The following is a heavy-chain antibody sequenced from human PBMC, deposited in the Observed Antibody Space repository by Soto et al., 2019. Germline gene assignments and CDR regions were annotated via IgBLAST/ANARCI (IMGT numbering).Heavy chain of an antibody. CDR1: GFTFSSYA. J-gene: IGHJ4*02. Sequence: EVQLLESGGRLVQPGGSLRLSCAASGFTFSSYAMNWVRQAPGKGLEWVSAISGSGRSTDYADSVEGRFTISRDNSKTTLYLQMSSLRAEDAAVYYCAKAGGIAVPGSHLDYWGQGTLVSVSS. V-gene: IGHV3-23*01. D-gene: IGHD6-19*01. CDR2: ISGSGRST. CDR3: AKAGGIAVPGSHLDY.